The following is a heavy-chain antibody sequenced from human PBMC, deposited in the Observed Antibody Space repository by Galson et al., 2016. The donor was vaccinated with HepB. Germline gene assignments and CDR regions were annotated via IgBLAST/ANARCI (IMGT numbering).Heavy chain of an antibody. J-gene: IGHJ4*02. CDR1: GFTFRNAW. CDR3: SADVDSKSETHHSVPFDY. V-gene: IGHV3-15*01. Sequence: SLRLSCAASGFTFRNAWMNWVRQAPGKGLQWVGRIKAILDGGATDYAAPVKGRFMIARSDSKNTLYLHINSLRTEDTAMYFCSADVDSKSETHHSVPFDYWGQGTLVTVSS. CDR2: IKAILDGGAT. D-gene: IGHD3-9*01.